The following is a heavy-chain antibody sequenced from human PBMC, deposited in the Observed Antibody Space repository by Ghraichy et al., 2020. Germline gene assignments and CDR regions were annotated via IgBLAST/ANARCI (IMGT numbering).Heavy chain of an antibody. V-gene: IGHV3-48*03. CDR1: GFTFSSYE. Sequence: GGSLRLSCAASGFTFSSYEMNWVRQAPGKGLEWVSYVSTSGLTKYYADSVKGRFTISRDNAKNSLYLQMNSLRADDTAVYYCARDHAYDSVWGSHPGFDYWGLGTLVTVSS. CDR2: VSTSGLTK. D-gene: IGHD3-16*01. J-gene: IGHJ4*02. CDR3: ARDHAYDSVWGSHPGFDY.